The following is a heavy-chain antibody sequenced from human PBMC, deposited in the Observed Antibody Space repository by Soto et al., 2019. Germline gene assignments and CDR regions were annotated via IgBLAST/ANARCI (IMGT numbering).Heavy chain of an antibody. D-gene: IGHD2-15*01. Sequence: EVQLVESGGGLVQPGGSLRLSCAASGFTFSSYWMSWVRQAPGKGLEWVANIKQDGSEKYYVDSVKGRFTISRYNAKNALYQQMNSLRAQDPAVYYCETTAPYCSGGSCLLAPDQFDYWGQGTLVTVSS. V-gene: IGHV3-7*01. CDR1: GFTFSSYW. J-gene: IGHJ4*02. CDR2: IKQDGSEK. CDR3: ETTAPYCSGGSCLLAPDQFDY.